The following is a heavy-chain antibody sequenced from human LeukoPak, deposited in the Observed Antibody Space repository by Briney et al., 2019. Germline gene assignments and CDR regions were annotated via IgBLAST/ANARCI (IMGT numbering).Heavy chain of an antibody. V-gene: IGHV4-59*01. CDR1: NGSINSYY. CDR3: AGSDGYPYIDSFDF. D-gene: IGHD5-24*01. Sequence: SETLSLTCTVPNGSINSYYWTWIRQPPGKGLEWLGHITYSGSASYIPSLRSRVSISVDPSKNQFSLRLSSVTAADTAVYYCAGSDGYPYIDSFDFWGQGTMVTVSS. CDR2: ITYSGSA. J-gene: IGHJ3*01.